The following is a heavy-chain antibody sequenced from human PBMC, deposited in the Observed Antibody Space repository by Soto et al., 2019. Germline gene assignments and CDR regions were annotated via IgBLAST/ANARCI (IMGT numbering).Heavy chain of an antibody. J-gene: IGHJ5*02. D-gene: IGHD3-22*01. V-gene: IGHV4-31*02. Sequence: SETLSLTCTVSGGSISSGGYYWSWIRQHPGKGLEWIGYIYYSGSTYYNPSLKSRVTISVDTSKNQFSLKLSSVTAADTAVYYCARVDDSSANWFDPWGQGTLVTVSS. CDR1: GGSISSGGYY. CDR2: IYYSGST. CDR3: ARVDDSSANWFDP.